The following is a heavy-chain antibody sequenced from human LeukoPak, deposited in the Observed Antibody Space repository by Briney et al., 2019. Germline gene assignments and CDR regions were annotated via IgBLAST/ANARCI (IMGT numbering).Heavy chain of an antibody. CDR3: ARGAEYIAAHLGR. Sequence: GGSLRLSCAASGFTFSSYAMHWVRQAPGKGLEWVAVISYDGSNKNYADSVKGRFTISRDNSKNTLYLQMNSLRAEDTAVYYCARGAEYIAAHLGRWGQGTLVTVSS. CDR1: GFTFSSYA. CDR2: ISYDGSNK. J-gene: IGHJ4*02. V-gene: IGHV3-30*01. D-gene: IGHD6-6*01.